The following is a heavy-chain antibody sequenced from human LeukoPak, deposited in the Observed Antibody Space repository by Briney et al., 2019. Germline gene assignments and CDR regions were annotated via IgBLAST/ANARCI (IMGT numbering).Heavy chain of an antibody. J-gene: IGHJ2*01. CDR3: AREVDIVVVVAATLWYFDL. D-gene: IGHD2-15*01. CDR2: IYTSGST. V-gene: IGHV4-4*07. Sequence: PSETLSLTCTVSGGSISSYYWSWIRQPAGKGLEWIGRIYTSGSTNYNPSLKSRVTMSVDTSKNQFSLKLSSVTAADTAVYYCAREVDIVVVVAATLWYFDLWGRGTLVTVSS. CDR1: GGSISSYY.